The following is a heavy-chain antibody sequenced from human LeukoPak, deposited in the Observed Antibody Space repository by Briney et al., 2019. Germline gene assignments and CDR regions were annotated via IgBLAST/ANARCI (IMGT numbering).Heavy chain of an antibody. V-gene: IGHV1-2*02. Sequence: GASVKVSCKAYGYTFTGYYMHWVRQAPGQGLEWMGWVNPNSGGTNYAQKFQGRVTMTRDTSISTAYMELSRLRSDDTAVYYCAALRWNPYYFDYWGQGTLVTVSS. CDR1: GYTFTGYY. CDR2: VNPNSGGT. D-gene: IGHD1-1*01. J-gene: IGHJ4*02. CDR3: AALRWNPYYFDY.